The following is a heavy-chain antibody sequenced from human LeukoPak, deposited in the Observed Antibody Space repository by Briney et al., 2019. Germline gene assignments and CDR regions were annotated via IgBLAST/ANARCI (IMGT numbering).Heavy chain of an antibody. CDR2: ISYDGKKR. CDR1: GFTFRSYS. V-gene: IGHV3-30*04. CDR3: ARDWGYDSGTYCVY. D-gene: IGHD3-10*01. Sequence: GGSLRLSCAASGFTFRSYSMHWVRQAPGKGLEWVAVISYDGKKRFYAGSVKGRFTISRDNSKNTVDLQMNSLRPEDMAVYYCARDWGYDSGTYCVYWGQGTLVTVSS. J-gene: IGHJ4*02.